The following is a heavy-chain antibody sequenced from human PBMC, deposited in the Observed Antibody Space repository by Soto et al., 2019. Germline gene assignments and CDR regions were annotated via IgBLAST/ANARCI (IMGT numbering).Heavy chain of an antibody. CDR3: ARDKDRPQLGGNYYYIMDV. CDR1: GGTFSTAT. CDR2: IMPIFRTA. J-gene: IGHJ6*04. D-gene: IGHD3-3*02. Sequence: QVQVEQSGAEVKKPGSSVKVSCKASGGTFSTATISWVRQAPGQGLEWMGGIMPIFRTADYAQKFQGRVTITTDESTTTAYLELKSLRSEDTAVYYCARDKDRPQLGGNYYYIMDVWGKWTTVPVSS. V-gene: IGHV1-69*05.